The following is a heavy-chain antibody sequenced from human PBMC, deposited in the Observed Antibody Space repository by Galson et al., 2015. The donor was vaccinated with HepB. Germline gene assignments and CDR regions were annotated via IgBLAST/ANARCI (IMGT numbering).Heavy chain of an antibody. CDR3: ASNQLLTAFDI. CDR1: GGSVSSGSYY. Sequence: LSLTCTVSGGSVSSGSYYWSWIRQPPGKGLEWIGYIYYSGSSNYNPSLKSRVTISVDTSKNQFSLKLSSVTAADTAVYYCASNQLLTAFDIWGQGTMVTVSS. V-gene: IGHV4-61*01. CDR2: IYYSGSS. J-gene: IGHJ3*02. D-gene: IGHD2-2*01.